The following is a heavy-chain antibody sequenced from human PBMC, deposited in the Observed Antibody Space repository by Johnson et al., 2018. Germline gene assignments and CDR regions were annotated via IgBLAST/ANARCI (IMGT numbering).Heavy chain of an antibody. CDR3: ARVVIAAAGSSYYYMDV. CDR1: GFTFSSYG. Sequence: QVQLVQSGGGVVQPGRSLRLSCAASGFTFSSYGMHWVRQAPGKGLEWVAVISYEGSNKYYANSVKGRFTISRDNSKNTLYLQMGSRRAEDMAGDYCARVVIAAAGSSYYYMDVWGKGTTVTVSS. CDR2: ISYEGSNK. J-gene: IGHJ6*03. D-gene: IGHD6-13*01. V-gene: IGHV3-30*03.